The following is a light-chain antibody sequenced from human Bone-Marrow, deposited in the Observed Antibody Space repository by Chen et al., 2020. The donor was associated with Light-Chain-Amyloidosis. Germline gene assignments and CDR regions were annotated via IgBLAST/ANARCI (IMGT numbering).Light chain of an antibody. Sequence: EIVLTQSPGTLSLSPGERATLSCRASQSVSSRYLAWYQQKPGQAPRLLIYAASSRATGIPDRLSGSESGTDFTLTISRLEPEDFAVYYCQKYGSSPRFTFGPGTKVDIK. CDR1: QSVSSRY. CDR2: AAS. CDR3: QKYGSSPRFT. V-gene: IGKV3-20*01. J-gene: IGKJ3*01.